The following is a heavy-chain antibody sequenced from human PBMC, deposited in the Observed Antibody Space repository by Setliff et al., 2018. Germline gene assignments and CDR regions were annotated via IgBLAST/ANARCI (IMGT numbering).Heavy chain of an antibody. Sequence: PGGSLRLSCAASGFTFSKAWMSRVRQAPGKGLEWVGRIKSKTDGGTIDYAAPVKGRLTISRDDSKNTLYLQVNSLRSEDTAVYYCTTDSMFYFDSSGYHVLDYWGQGTLVTV. V-gene: IGHV3-15*01. CDR2: IKSKTDGGTI. CDR1: GFTFSKAW. J-gene: IGHJ4*02. D-gene: IGHD3-22*01. CDR3: TTDSMFYFDSSGYHVLDY.